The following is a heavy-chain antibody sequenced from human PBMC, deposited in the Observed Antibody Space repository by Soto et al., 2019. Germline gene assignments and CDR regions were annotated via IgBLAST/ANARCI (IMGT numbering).Heavy chain of an antibody. CDR3: ARGGSGGRHDS. CDR2: IYHSGST. J-gene: IGHJ5*01. V-gene: IGHV4-30-2*01. D-gene: IGHD2-15*01. CDR1: GGSISRGGYS. Sequence: SETLSLTCAVSGGSISRGGYSWSWIRQPPGKGLEWIGYIYHSGSTYYNPSLKRRVTISVDRSKNQVSLRLTSVTAADTALYLCARGGSGGRHDSWGRGTMVTVSS.